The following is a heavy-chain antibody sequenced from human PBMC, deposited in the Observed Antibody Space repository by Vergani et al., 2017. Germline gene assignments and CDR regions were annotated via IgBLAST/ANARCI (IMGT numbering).Heavy chain of an antibody. CDR3: ARGGRGGYSYGSSYYYGMDV. D-gene: IGHD5-18*01. CDR2: INHSGST. Sequence: QVQLQQWGAGLLKPSETLSLTCAVYGGSFSGYYWSWIRQPPGKGLEWIGEINHSGSTNNNPSLKSRVTISVDTSKNQFSLKLSSVTAADTAVYYCARGGRGGYSYGSSYYYGMDVWGQGTTVTVS. V-gene: IGHV4-34*01. CDR1: GGSFSGYY. J-gene: IGHJ6*02.